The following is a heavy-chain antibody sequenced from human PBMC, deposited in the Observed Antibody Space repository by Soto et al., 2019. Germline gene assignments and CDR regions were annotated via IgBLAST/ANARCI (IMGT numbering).Heavy chain of an antibody. CDR1: GFTFSNAC. CDR3: TTDVEGYCSSTSCYRFDY. D-gene: IGHD2-2*01. CDR2: IKSKTDGGTT. J-gene: IGHJ4*02. Sequence: PGGSLRLSCAASGFTFSNACMNWVRQAPGKGLEWVGRIKSKTDGGTTDYAAPVKGRFTISRDDSKNTLYLQMNSLKTEDTAVYYCTTDVEGYCSSTSCYRFDYWGQGTLVTVSS. V-gene: IGHV3-15*07.